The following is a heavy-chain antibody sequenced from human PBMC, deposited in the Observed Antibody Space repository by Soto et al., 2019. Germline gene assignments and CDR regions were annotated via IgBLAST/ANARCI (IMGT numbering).Heavy chain of an antibody. Sequence: QVQLVESGGGVVQPGRSLRLSCAASGFTFSSYAMHWVRQAPGKGLEWVAVISYDGSNKYYADSVKGRFTISRDNSKNTLYLQMNSLRAEDTAVYYCAREHIAARNYYYCGMDVWGQGTTVTVSS. CDR3: AREHIAARNYYYCGMDV. D-gene: IGHD6-6*01. CDR1: GFTFSSYA. CDR2: ISYDGSNK. J-gene: IGHJ6*02. V-gene: IGHV3-30-3*01.